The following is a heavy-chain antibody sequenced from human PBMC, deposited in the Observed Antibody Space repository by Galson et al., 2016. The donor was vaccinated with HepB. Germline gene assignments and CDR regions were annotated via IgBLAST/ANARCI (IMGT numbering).Heavy chain of an antibody. CDR2: VGTTGDT. Sequence: SLRLSCAASGFTFSNYDMHWVRQVTGRGLEWISAVGTTGDTHYPDSVKGRFTISRDNAKNMLYLQMNSLRAEDTAVNYCAAYLGVWGQGTTVTVSS. CDR3: AAYLGV. J-gene: IGHJ6*02. V-gene: IGHV3-13*01. CDR1: GFTFSNYD. D-gene: IGHD2-21*01.